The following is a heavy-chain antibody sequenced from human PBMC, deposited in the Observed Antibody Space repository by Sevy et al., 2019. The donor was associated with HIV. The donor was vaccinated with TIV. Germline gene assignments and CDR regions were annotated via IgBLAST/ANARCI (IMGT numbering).Heavy chain of an antibody. V-gene: IGHV1-69*13. CDR2: IIPMFGTGTT. Sequence: ASVKVSCKASGDTFTNYAFGWVRQAPGQGLEWMGRIIPMFGTGTTDYAQKFQGRVKITADESTSTAYMELSSLRSEDTAVYYCAGAMDTYYTLDYWGQGTLVTVSS. CDR1: GDTFTNYA. D-gene: IGHD3-3*01. J-gene: IGHJ4*02. CDR3: AGAMDTYYTLDY.